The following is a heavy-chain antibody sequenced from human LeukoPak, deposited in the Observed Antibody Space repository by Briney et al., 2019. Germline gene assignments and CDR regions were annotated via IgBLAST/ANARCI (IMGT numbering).Heavy chain of an antibody. CDR1: GFTVSSNY. V-gene: IGHV3-53*04. CDR3: AREGDYGDYGLGY. J-gene: IGHJ4*02. D-gene: IGHD4-17*01. CDR2: IYSGGST. Sequence: AGGSLRLSCAASGFTVSSNYMSWVRQAPGKGLEWVSVIYSGGSTYYADSVKGRFTISRHNSKNTLYLQMNSLRAEDTAVYYCAREGDYGDYGLGYWGQGTLVNVSS.